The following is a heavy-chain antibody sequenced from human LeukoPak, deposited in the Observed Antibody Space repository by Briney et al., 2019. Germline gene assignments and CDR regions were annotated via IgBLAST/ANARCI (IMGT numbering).Heavy chain of an antibody. D-gene: IGHD6-13*01. CDR2: IYTSGST. J-gene: IGHJ6*03. CDR1: GGSISSGSYY. Sequence: SETLSLTCTVSGGSISSGSYYWSWIRQPAGKGLEWIGRIYTSGSTNYNPSLKSRVTISVDTSKNQFSLKLSSVTAADTAVYYCAREEYSSTWDNPYYYYYYMDVWGKGTTVTISS. CDR3: AREEYSSTWDNPYYYYYYMDV. V-gene: IGHV4-61*02.